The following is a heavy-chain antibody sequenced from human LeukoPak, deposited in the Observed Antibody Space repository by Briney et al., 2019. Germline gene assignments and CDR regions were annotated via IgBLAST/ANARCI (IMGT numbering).Heavy chain of an antibody. Sequence: ASVKVSCKASGYTFTGYYMHWVRQAPGQGLEWMGWINPNSGGTNYAQKFQGRVTMTRDTSISTAYMELSRLRSDDTAVYYCARDTPSSSSWYDHWGQGTPVTAS. CDR2: INPNSGGT. D-gene: IGHD6-13*01. V-gene: IGHV1-2*02. CDR1: GYTFTGYY. J-gene: IGHJ5*02. CDR3: ARDTPSSSSWYDH.